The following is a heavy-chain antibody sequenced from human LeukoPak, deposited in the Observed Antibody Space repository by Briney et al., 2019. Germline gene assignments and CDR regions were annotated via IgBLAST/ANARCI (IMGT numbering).Heavy chain of an antibody. CDR1: GFTFSSYN. V-gene: IGHV3-21*01. Sequence: KSGGSLRLSCAASGFTFSSYNMNWVRQAPGKGLEWVSSISSSSSYIYYADSVKGRFTISGDNAKNSLYLQMNSLRAEDTAVYYCARHPPATVAGIDFWGQGTLVTVSS. D-gene: IGHD6-19*01. CDR3: ARHPPATVAGIDF. J-gene: IGHJ4*02. CDR2: ISSSSSYI.